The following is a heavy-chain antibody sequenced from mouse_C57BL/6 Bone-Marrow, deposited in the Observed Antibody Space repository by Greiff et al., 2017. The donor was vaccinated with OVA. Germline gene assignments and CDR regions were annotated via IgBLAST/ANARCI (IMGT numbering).Heavy chain of an antibody. D-gene: IGHD1-1*01. V-gene: IGHV1-15*01. CDR2: IDPETGGT. CDR1: GYTFTDYE. CDR3: TRGGYYYGSSYWFAY. Sequence: QVQLQQSGAELVRPGASVTLSCKASGYTFTDYEMHWVKQTPVHGLEWIGAIDPETGGTAYNQKFKGKAILTADKSSSTAYMELRSLTSEDSAFYYCTRGGYYYGSSYWFAYWGQGTLVTVSA. J-gene: IGHJ3*01.